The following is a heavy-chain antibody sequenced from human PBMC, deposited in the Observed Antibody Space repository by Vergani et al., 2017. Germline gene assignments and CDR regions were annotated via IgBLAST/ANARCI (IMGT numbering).Heavy chain of an antibody. V-gene: IGHV3-23*01. Sequence: EVQLLESGGGLVQPGGSLRLSCAASGFTFSSYAMRWVRQAPGKGLEWVSAMSGSGGSTYYADSVKGRFTISRDNSKHTLYLQMNSLRAEDTAAYYCAKGGTMIVVVLVWGQGTLVTVSS. CDR2: MSGSGGST. CDR1: GFTFSSYA. J-gene: IGHJ4*02. CDR3: AKGGTMIVVVLV. D-gene: IGHD3-22*01.